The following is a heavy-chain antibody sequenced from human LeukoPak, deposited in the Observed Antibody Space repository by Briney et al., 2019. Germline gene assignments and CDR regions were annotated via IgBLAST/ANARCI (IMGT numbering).Heavy chain of an antibody. CDR2: ISGSGSST. Sequence: GGSLRLSCAASGFTFSTDAMSWVRQAPGKGLEGVSAISGSGSSTYYADSVEGRFTISRGNSKSALYLQMNSLRADDTAVYYCAKGGGFTLFRDLPIFDSWGQGALVTVSS. V-gene: IGHV3-23*01. CDR3: AKGGGFTLFRDLPIFDS. J-gene: IGHJ4*02. D-gene: IGHD3-10*02. CDR1: GFTFSTDA.